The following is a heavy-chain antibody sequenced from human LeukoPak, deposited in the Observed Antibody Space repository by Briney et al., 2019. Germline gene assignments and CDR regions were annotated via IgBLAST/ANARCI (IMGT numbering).Heavy chain of an antibody. CDR3: ARVDSSGWYFMGH. J-gene: IGHJ4*02. D-gene: IGHD6-19*01. Sequence: GGSLRLSCAASGFTFSSYAMHWVRQAPGKGLEWVTVISYDGSNKYYADSVKGRFTISRDNSKSTLYLQMNSLRAEDTAVYYCARVDSSGWYFMGHWGQGTLVTVSS. CDR2: ISYDGSNK. V-gene: IGHV3-30-3*01. CDR1: GFTFSSYA.